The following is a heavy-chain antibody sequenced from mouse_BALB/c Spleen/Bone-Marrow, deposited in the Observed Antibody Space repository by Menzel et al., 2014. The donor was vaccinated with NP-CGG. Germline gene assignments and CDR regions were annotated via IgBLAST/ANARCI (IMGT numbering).Heavy chain of an antibody. J-gene: IGHJ2*01. CDR3: TRSGGYYFDY. CDR1: GYTFTSYW. Sequence: VQGVESGAELVRPGASVKLSCKASGYTFTSYWINWMRQRPGQGLEWIGNIYPSDSYTNYNQKFKDKATLTVDKSSSIAYMQLSSPTSEDSAVYYCTRSGGYYFDYWGQGTTLTVSS. V-gene: IGHV1-69*02. CDR2: IYPSDSYT.